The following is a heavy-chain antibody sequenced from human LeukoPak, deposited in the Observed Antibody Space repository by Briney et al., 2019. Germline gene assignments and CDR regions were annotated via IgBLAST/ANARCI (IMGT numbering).Heavy chain of an antibody. CDR2: IRYDGSNK. V-gene: IGHV3-30*02. J-gene: IGHJ4*02. CDR1: GFTFSSYG. D-gene: IGHD3-3*01. Sequence: GGSLRLSCAASGFTFSSYGMHWVRQAPDKGLEWVAFIRYDGSNKYYADSVKGRFTISRDNSKNTLYLQMNSLRAEDTAVYYCAKDRPYDFWSDYYFDYWGQGTLVTVSS. CDR3: AKDRPYDFWSDYYFDY.